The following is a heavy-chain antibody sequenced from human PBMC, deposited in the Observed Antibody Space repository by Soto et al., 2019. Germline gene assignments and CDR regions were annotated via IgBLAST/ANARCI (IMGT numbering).Heavy chain of an antibody. V-gene: IGHV6-1*01. D-gene: IGHD1-26*01. CDR3: ARDTPAKGRYFDY. CDR1: GDSVSSNSVA. CDR2: TYYKSKWYN. J-gene: IGHJ4*02. Sequence: SQTLSLTCAISGDSVSSNSVAWNWLRQSPSRGLEWLGRTYYKSKWYNDYAVSVKSRITINPDTSKNQFSLQLNSVTPEDTAVYYCARDTPAKGRYFDYWGQGTLVTVS.